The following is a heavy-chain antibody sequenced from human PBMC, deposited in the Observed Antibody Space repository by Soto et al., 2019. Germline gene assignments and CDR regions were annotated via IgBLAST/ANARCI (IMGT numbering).Heavy chain of an antibody. J-gene: IGHJ4*02. V-gene: IGHV1-3*04. CDR1: GYIFTDYA. CDR3: ARSPKVVLGAHDY. D-gene: IGHD2-21*01. Sequence: QVQLLQSGAAVKKPGASVKVSCAASGYIFTDYAIHWVRQGPGHRLEGMGWINTGSGNTRYSQRFQGRVTISRDTSATTAYMELSSLTSADTAVYYCARSPKVVLGAHDYWGQGTLVTVSS. CDR2: INTGSGNT.